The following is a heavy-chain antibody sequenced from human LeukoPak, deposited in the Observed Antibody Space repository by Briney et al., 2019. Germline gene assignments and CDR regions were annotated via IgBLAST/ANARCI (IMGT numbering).Heavy chain of an antibody. J-gene: IGHJ1*01. CDR1: GGSLIDHY. D-gene: IGHD6-13*01. Sequence: PSETLSLTCAVYGGSLIDHYWNWIRQPPGKGLEWIGEINHSGTTEYNPSLKSRVTMSVDTSKNQFSLNLNSVTAADTAVYYCARGNIAAAVKYWGQGTLVTVSS. CDR3: ARGNIAAAVKY. CDR2: INHSGTT. V-gene: IGHV4-34*01.